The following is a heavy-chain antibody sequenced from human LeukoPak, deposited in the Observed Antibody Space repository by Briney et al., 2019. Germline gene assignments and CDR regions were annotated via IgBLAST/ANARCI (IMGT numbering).Heavy chain of an antibody. V-gene: IGHV3-30*02. CDR2: IRYDGSDK. D-gene: IGHD6-19*01. Sequence: GGSLRLSCAASGFTFSSYGMHWVRQAPGKGLEWVAFIRYDGSDKYYADSVRGRFTISRDYSKNTLYLQMNSLRAEDTAVYYCAKDRGGSVADAGYYYYLDVWGKGTTVTISS. J-gene: IGHJ6*03. CDR3: AKDRGGSVADAGYYYYLDV. CDR1: GFTFSSYG.